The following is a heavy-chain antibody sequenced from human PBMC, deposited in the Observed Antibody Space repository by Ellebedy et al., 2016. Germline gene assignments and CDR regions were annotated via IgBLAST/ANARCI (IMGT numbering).Heavy chain of an antibody. Sequence: SETLSLXXAVYGGSFSGYYWSWIRQPPGKGLEWIGEINHSGSTNYNPSLKSRVTISVDTSKNQFSLKLSSVTAADTAVYYCARDQGEYYYDSSGYYSAAFDIWGQGTMVTVSS. CDR1: GGSFSGYY. CDR2: INHSGST. V-gene: IGHV4-34*01. J-gene: IGHJ3*02. D-gene: IGHD3-22*01. CDR3: ARDQGEYYYDSSGYYSAAFDI.